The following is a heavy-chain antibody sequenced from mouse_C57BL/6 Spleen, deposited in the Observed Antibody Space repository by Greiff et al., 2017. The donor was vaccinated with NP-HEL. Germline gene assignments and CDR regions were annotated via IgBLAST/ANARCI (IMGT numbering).Heavy chain of an antibody. CDR2: IYPGSGST. V-gene: IGHV1-55*01. CDR3: SRSAYYKDAMDY. J-gene: IGHJ4*01. CDR1: GYTFTSYW. Sequence: VQLQQSGAELVKPGASVKMSCKASGYTFTSYWITWVKQRPGQGLEWIGDIYPGSGSTNYNEKFKSKATLTVDTSSSTAYMQLSSLTSEDSAVYDCSRSAYYKDAMDYWGQGTSVTVSA. D-gene: IGHD2-12*01.